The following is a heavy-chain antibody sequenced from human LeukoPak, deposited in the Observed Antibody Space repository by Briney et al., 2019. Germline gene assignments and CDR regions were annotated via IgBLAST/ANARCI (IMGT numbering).Heavy chain of an antibody. J-gene: IGHJ5*02. V-gene: IGHV3-23*01. Sequence: PGASLRLSCAASGFTFSSYAMSWVRQAPGKGLEWVSAISGSGGSTYYADSVKGRFTISRDNSKNTLYLQMNSLRAEDTAVYYCAKVVTNYYGSGSPNWFDPWGQGTLVTVSS. CDR1: GFTFSSYA. CDR3: AKVVTNYYGSGSPNWFDP. CDR2: ISGSGGST. D-gene: IGHD3-10*01.